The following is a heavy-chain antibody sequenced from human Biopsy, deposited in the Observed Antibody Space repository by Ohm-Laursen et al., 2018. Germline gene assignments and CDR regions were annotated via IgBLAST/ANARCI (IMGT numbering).Heavy chain of an antibody. J-gene: IGHJ5*01. D-gene: IGHD6-19*01. CDR2: ISDDGRNK. V-gene: IGHV3-30*03. Sequence: SLRLSCTASEFSVSSYDMNWVRQAPGKGLEWVAVISDDGRNKYYVDSVKGRFTISRDSPKNSLYLQMNSLRADDSAVYFCAREQPALSGGGSWFDSWGQGTLVIVSS. CDR1: EFSVSSYD. CDR3: AREQPALSGGGSWFDS.